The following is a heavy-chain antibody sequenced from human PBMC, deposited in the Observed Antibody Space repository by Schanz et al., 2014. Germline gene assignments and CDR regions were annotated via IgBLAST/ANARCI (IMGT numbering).Heavy chain of an antibody. D-gene: IGHD6-13*01. J-gene: IGHJ4*02. CDR2: IKQDGSEK. CDR1: GFTFSSYW. CDR3: VKIGYTHWSLDD. Sequence: EVQLVESGGGLVQPGGSLRLSCAASGFTFSSYWMSWVRQAPGKGLEWVANIKQDGSEKYYVDSVQGRFTISRDNAKNSHYLQMNSLRVEDTAVFYCVKIGYTHWSLDDWGQGILVTVSS. V-gene: IGHV3-7*01.